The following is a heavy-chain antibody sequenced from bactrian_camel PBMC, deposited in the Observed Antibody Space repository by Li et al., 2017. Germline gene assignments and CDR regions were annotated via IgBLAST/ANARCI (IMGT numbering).Heavy chain of an antibody. CDR3: AAGDLWLCTVVGGPSPFSY. CDR2: IDRYGIT. Sequence: HVQLVESGGGSVQAGGSLRLSCKASGYTFANDCVGWFRQTPGKGRERVATIDRYGITDYSDSVKGRFTISKGSAKNTLYLQMDSLKPEDTAMYYCAAGDLWLCTVVGGPSPFSYWGQGTQVTVS. CDR1: GYTFANDC. D-gene: IGHD6*01. V-gene: IGHV3-2*01. J-gene: IGHJ6*01.